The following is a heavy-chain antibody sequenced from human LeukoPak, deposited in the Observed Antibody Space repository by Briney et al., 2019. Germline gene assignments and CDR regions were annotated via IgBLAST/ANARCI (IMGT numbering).Heavy chain of an antibody. D-gene: IGHD6-19*01. CDR3: TTPGYATGWYPWYFDY. CDR1: GSTLSYLS. Sequence: ASVKVSCKVSGSTLSYLSMHWVRQAPGKGLEWMGGFDPEDGDTTYARKFQGRLTMTEDTSTDTAYMELSSLKSEDTAFYYCTTPGYATGWYPWYFDYWGQGTLVTVSS. CDR2: FDPEDGDT. J-gene: IGHJ4*02. V-gene: IGHV1-24*01.